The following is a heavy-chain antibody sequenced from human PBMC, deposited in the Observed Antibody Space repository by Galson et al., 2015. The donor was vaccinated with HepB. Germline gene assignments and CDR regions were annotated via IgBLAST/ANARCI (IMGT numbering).Heavy chain of an antibody. V-gene: IGHV1-69*13. D-gene: IGHD3-3*01. Sequence: SVKVSCKASGGTFSSYAISWVRQAPGQGLEWMGGIIPIFGTANYAQKFQGRVTVTADESTSTAYMELSSLRSEDTAVYYCAIKPAGRWWDFWSGYAHDAFDIWGQGTMVTVSS. CDR1: GGTFSSYA. J-gene: IGHJ3*02. CDR2: IIPIFGTA. CDR3: AIKPAGRWWDFWSGYAHDAFDI.